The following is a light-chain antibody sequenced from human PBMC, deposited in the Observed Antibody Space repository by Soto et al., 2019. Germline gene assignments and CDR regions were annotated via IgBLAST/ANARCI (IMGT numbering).Light chain of an antibody. V-gene: IGLV1-40*01. CDR1: TSNIGAGFD. CDR3: QSFDSSLTGSYV. CDR2: DNV. Sequence: QPVLTQPPSVSGAPGQRVTISCTGSTSNIGAGFDVHWYQILPGTAPKLLIYDNVNRPSGVPDRFYGSKSGSSASLVITRLQPEDETDYLCQSFDSSLTGSYVFGTATKLTVL. J-gene: IGLJ1*01.